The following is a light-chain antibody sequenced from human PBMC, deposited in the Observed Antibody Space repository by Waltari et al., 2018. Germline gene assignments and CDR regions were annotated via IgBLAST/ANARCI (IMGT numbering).Light chain of an antibody. Sequence: QSALTQPASVSGSPGQSITISCTGTSSDVGTYNFSPWYQQNPGKAPKLMIYEGNKRPSGFSNRFSGSKAGNTASLTISGLQAEDEADYYCYSYAGSGTWVFGGGTKLTVL. J-gene: IGLJ3*02. CDR2: EGN. CDR1: SSDVGTYNF. V-gene: IGLV2-23*01. CDR3: YSYAGSGTWV.